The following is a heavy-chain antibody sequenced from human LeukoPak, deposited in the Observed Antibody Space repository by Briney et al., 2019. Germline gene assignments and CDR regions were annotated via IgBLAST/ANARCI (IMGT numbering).Heavy chain of an antibody. V-gene: IGHV1-69*06. Sequence: SVKVSCKASGGTFSSYAISWVRQAPGQGLEWMGGIIPIFGTANYAQKLQGRVTITADKSTSTAYMELSSLRSEDTAVYYCARDNGEGDGYNSFCSGYYGMDVWGQGTTVTVSS. CDR3: ARDNGEGDGYNSFCSGYYGMDV. CDR2: IIPIFGTA. CDR1: GGTFSSYA. D-gene: IGHD5-24*01. J-gene: IGHJ6*02.